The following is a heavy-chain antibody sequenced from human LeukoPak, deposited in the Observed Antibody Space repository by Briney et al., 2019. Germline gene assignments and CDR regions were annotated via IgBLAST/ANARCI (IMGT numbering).Heavy chain of an antibody. D-gene: IGHD6-19*01. CDR3: VQVTKTSITVAGSRRVTYFDY. J-gene: IGHJ4*02. CDR1: GFTFSNYW. Sequence: GGSLRLSCAASGFTFSNYWMHWVRQAPGKGLVWVSRIYSDASSISYADSVKGRFTISRDNAKNTLYLQMSSLTAEDTTVYYCVQVTKTSITVAGSRRVTYFDYWGQGTLVTVSS. CDR2: IYSDASSI. V-gene: IGHV3-74*01.